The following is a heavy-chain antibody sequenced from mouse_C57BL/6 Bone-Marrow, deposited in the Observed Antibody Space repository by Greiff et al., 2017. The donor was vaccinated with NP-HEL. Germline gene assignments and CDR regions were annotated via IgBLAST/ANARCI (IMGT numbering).Heavy chain of an antibody. CDR3: ARGTTVVAPFAY. V-gene: IGHV1-81*01. Sequence: QVQLKESGAELARPGASVKLSCKASGYTFPSYGISGVKQRTGQGLGWIGEIYPRSGNTYYNEKFKGKATLTADKSSSTAYMELRSLTSEDSAVYFCARGTTVVAPFAYWGQGTLVTVSA. CDR1: GYTFPSYG. D-gene: IGHD1-1*01. CDR2: IYPRSGNT. J-gene: IGHJ3*01.